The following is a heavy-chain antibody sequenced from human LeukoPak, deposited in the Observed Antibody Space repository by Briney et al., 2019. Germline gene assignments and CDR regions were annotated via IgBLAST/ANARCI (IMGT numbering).Heavy chain of an antibody. CDR3: ARVSITMVRGAVLNWFDP. Sequence: ASVKVSCKASGYTFTSYGICWVRQAPGQGLEWMGWISAYNGNTNYAQKLQGRVTMTTDTSTSTAYMELRSLRSDDTAVYYCARVSITMVRGAVLNWFDPWGQGTLVTVSS. V-gene: IGHV1-18*01. CDR2: ISAYNGNT. J-gene: IGHJ5*02. CDR1: GYTFTSYG. D-gene: IGHD3-10*01.